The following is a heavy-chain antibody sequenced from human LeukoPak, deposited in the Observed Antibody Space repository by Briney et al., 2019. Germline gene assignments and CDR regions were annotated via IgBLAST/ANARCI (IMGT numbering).Heavy chain of an antibody. CDR1: GGSISSYY. CDR2: IYYSGST. CDR3: ARRWYSWHDHAFDI. D-gene: IGHD1-1*01. V-gene: IGHV4-59*01. Sequence: SETLSLTCTVSGGSISSYYWSWIRQPPGKGLEWIGYIYYSGSTNYNPSLKSRVTISVDTSKNQFSLKLSSVTAADTAVYYCARRWYSWHDHAFDIWGQGTMVTVSS. J-gene: IGHJ3*02.